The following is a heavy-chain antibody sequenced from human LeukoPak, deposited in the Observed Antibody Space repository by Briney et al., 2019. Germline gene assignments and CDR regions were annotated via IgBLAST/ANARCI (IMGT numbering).Heavy chain of an antibody. CDR3: ARGLQLLGYCSSTSCYAGNY. Sequence: PSQTLSLTCAVYGGSFSGYYWSWIRQPPGKGLEWIGEINHSGSTNYNPSLKSRVTISVDTSKNQFSLKLSSVTAADTAVYYCARGLQLLGYCSSTSCYAGNYWGQGTLVTVSS. V-gene: IGHV4-34*01. D-gene: IGHD2-2*01. CDR2: INHSGST. CDR1: GGSFSGYY. J-gene: IGHJ4*02.